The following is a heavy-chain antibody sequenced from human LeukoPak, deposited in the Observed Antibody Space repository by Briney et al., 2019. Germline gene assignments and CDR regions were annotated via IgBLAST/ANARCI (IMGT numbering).Heavy chain of an antibody. D-gene: IGHD3-10*01. V-gene: IGHV4-34*01. J-gene: IGHJ4*02. CDR2: INHSGST. Sequence: SETLSLTCAVYGGSFSGYYWSWIRQPPGKGLEWIGEINHSGSTNYNPSLKSRVTISVDTSKNQFSLKLSSVTAADTAVYYSARGQGDGSGSHPFDCWGQGTLVTVSS. CDR1: GGSFSGYY. CDR3: ARGQGDGSGSHPFDC.